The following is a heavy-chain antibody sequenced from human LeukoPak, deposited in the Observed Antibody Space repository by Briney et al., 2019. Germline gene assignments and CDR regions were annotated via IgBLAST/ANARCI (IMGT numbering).Heavy chain of an antibody. V-gene: IGHV5-51*01. CDR2: IYPGDSDT. J-gene: IGHJ4*02. Sequence: GESLKISCKGSGYGFTSYWIGWVRQMPGKGLEWMGIIYPGDSDTRYSPSFQGQVTISADKSISTAYLQWSSLKASDTAMYYCARRLLGYCSGGSCEYYFDYWGQGTLVTVSS. D-gene: IGHD2-15*01. CDR1: GYGFTSYW. CDR3: ARRLLGYCSGGSCEYYFDY.